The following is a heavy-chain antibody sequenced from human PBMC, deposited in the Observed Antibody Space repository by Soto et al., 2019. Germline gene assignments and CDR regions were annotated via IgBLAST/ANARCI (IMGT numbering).Heavy chain of an antibody. Sequence: GGSLRLSCAASGFTFSSYWMSWVRQAPGKGLEWVANIKQDGSEKYYVDSGKGRFTISRDNAKNSLYLQMNSLRAEDTAVYYCARDPHDFWSGIKRRYYYYYMDVWGKGTTVTVSS. D-gene: IGHD3-3*01. CDR1: GFTFSSYW. CDR3: ARDPHDFWSGIKRRYYYYYMDV. CDR2: IKQDGSEK. V-gene: IGHV3-7*01. J-gene: IGHJ6*03.